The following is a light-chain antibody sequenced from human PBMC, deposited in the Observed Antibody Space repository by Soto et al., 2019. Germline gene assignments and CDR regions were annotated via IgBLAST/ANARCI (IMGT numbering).Light chain of an antibody. V-gene: IGKV1-5*03. J-gene: IGKJ1*01. CDR2: KAS. CDR1: QTISSW. Sequence: DIQTIVDPSPLSGSLGDRFTITCRASQTISSWLAWYQQKPGKAPKLLIYKASTLKSGVPSRFSGSGSGTEFTLTISSLQPDDFATYYCQQDNSYSDAFGQGTQLDIK. CDR3: QQDNSYSDA.